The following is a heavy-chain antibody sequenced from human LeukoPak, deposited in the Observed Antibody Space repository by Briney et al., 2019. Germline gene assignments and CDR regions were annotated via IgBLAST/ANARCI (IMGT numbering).Heavy chain of an antibody. D-gene: IGHD3-9*01. CDR2: IKRKSDGGTT. CDR1: TFSNAW. CDR3: STGTDTLTGFSFAY. J-gene: IGHJ4*02. Sequence: AGGSLRLSCATFSNAWMSWVRQAPGKGLEWVGRIKRKSDGGTTDYAAPVKGRFTISRDDSKNRLYLQMNSLKTEDTAVYYCSTGTDTLTGFSFAYWGQGTLVTVSS. V-gene: IGHV3-15*01.